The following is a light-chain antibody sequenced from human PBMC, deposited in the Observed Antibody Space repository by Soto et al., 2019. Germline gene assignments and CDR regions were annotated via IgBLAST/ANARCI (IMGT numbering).Light chain of an antibody. CDR3: QQYFRPST. Sequence: DIVMTQSPDSLAVSLGERATINCKSSQSVIYSSNNKNYLAWYQQKPGQPPKLLIYWASTRESGVPDRFSGSGSGTDFTLTISSLQAEDVAVYYYQQYFRPSTFGQGTKVEIK. CDR2: WAS. CDR1: QSVIYSSNNKNY. J-gene: IGKJ1*01. V-gene: IGKV4-1*01.